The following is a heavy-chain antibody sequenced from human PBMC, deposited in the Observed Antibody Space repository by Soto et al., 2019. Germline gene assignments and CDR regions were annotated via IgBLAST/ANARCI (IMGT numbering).Heavy chain of an antibody. CDR3: AVAYCSGGSCYFVNSYYYYYGMDV. D-gene: IGHD2-15*01. CDR2: IIPIFGTA. Sequence: ASVKVSCKASGGTFSSYAISWVRQAPGQGLEWMGGIIPIFGTANYAQKFQGRVTITADESTSTAYMELSSLRSEDTAVYYCAVAYCSGGSCYFVNSYYYYYGMDVWGQGTKVTVSS. J-gene: IGHJ6*02. V-gene: IGHV1-69*13. CDR1: GGTFSSYA.